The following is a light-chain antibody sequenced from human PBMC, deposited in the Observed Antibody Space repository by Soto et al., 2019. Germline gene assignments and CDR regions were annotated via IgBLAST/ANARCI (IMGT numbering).Light chain of an antibody. V-gene: IGKV3-20*01. CDR2: VAS. CDR3: LQYGTSPNT. Sequence: EIVLTQSPGTLSLSPGERATLSCRASQSVSSSWLAWYQQKPGQAPRLLIYVASNRATGIPGRFSGSGSGTDFTLTISRLEPEDFAVYYCLQYGTSPNTFGQGTKLQIK. J-gene: IGKJ2*01. CDR1: QSVSSSW.